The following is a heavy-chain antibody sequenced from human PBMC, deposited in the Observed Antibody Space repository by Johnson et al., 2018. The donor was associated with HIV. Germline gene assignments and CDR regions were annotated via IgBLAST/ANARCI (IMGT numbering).Heavy chain of an antibody. V-gene: IGHV3-74*01. J-gene: IGHJ3*02. Sequence: EKLVESGGGLVQPGGSLRLSCAASGLIFSRSWMHWVRQAPGKGLVWVSRTNNDGSTTTYADSVKGRFTVSRDKVKNTLHLQMNSLRAEDTAVYYCAREWGVITFGGVIPRNAFDIWGQGTMVTVSS. CDR2: TNNDGSTT. CDR3: AREWGVITFGGVIPRNAFDI. D-gene: IGHD3-16*02. CDR1: GLIFSRSW.